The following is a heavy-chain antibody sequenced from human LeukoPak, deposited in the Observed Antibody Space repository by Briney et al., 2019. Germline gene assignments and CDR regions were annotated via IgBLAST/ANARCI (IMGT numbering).Heavy chain of an antibody. Sequence: SETLSLTCAVYGGSFSGYYWSWIRQPPGKGLEWIGEIDHSGSTNYNPSLKSRITISVDTSKNQFSLKLSSVTAADTAVYYCARVARRALALGYFQHWGQGTLVTVSS. J-gene: IGHJ1*01. CDR2: IDHSGST. V-gene: IGHV4-34*01. CDR1: GGSFSGYY. D-gene: IGHD3-3*02. CDR3: ARVARRALALGYFQH.